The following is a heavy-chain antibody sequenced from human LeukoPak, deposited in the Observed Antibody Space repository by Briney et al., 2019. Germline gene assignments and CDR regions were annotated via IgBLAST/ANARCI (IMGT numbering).Heavy chain of an antibody. CDR3: ARDSNSGSDAFDI. D-gene: IGHD6-19*01. CDR1: GFTFDDYA. V-gene: IGHV3-9*01. J-gene: IGHJ3*02. Sequence: GRSLRLSCAASGFTFDDYAMHWVRQAPGKGLEWVSGISWNSGSIGYADSVKGRFTISRDNAKNSLYLQMNSLRAEDTAVYYCARDSNSGSDAFDIWGQGTMVTVSS. CDR2: ISWNSGSI.